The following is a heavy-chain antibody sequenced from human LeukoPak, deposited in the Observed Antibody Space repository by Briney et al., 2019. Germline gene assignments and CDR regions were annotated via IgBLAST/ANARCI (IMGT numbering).Heavy chain of an antibody. D-gene: IGHD3-16*01. CDR2: INNSGST. Sequence: PSETLSLTCAVYGASFSDSYWSWIRQSPEKGLEWIGEINNSGSTSYNPSLNSRVIMSVDRSKNQFSLRLTSVTAADTAVYYCARDLSTGGASDYWGQGTLVTVSS. J-gene: IGHJ4*02. CDR3: ARDLSTGGASDY. CDR1: GASFSDSY. V-gene: IGHV4-34*01.